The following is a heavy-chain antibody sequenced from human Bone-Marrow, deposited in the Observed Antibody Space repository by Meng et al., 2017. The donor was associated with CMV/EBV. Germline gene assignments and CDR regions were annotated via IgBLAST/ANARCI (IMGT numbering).Heavy chain of an antibody. CDR3: ARGEGGFWSGYSGSNWFDP. D-gene: IGHD3-3*01. Sequence: GGSLRLSCAASGFTFSSYSMNWVRQAPGKGLEWVSSISSSSSYIYYADSVKGRFTISRDNAKNSLYLQMNSLRAEDTAVYYCARGEGGFWSGYSGSNWFDPWGQGTLVTVSS. CDR1: GFTFSSYS. J-gene: IGHJ5*02. CDR2: ISSSSSYI. V-gene: IGHV3-21*01.